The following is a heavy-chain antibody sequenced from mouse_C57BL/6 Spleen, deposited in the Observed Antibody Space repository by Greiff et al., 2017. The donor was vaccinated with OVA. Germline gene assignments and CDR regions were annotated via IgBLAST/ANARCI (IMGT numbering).Heavy chain of an antibody. CDR2: IYPGDGDT. D-gene: IGHD1-1*01. J-gene: IGHJ1*03. V-gene: IGHV1-82*01. CDR1: GYAFSSSW. Sequence: VQRVESGPELVQPGASVKISCKASGYAFSSSWMNWVKQRPGKGLEWIGRIYPGDGDTNYNGKFKGKATLTADKSSSTAYMQLSSLTSDDSAVYFCAFISTVGDWYFDVWGTGTTVTVSS. CDR3: AFISTVGDWYFDV.